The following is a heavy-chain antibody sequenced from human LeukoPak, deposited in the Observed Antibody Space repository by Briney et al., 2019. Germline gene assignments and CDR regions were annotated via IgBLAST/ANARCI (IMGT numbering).Heavy chain of an antibody. Sequence: ASVKVSCKASGYTFTGYYMHWVRQAPGQGLEWMGWINPNSGGTNYAQKFTGRVTLTRDTSISTAYMELSRLRSDDTAVYYCARTRAFDAFDIWGQGTTVTVSS. CDR1: GYTFTGYY. CDR3: ARTRAFDAFDI. V-gene: IGHV1-2*02. J-gene: IGHJ3*02. CDR2: INPNSGGT.